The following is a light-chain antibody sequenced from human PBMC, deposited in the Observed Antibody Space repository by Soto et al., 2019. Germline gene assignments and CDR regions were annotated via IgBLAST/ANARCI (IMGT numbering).Light chain of an antibody. CDR2: GNN. J-gene: IGLJ1*01. CDR3: QSYDSSLGGSV. V-gene: IGLV1-40*01. CDR1: SSDIGAGYD. Sequence: QSVLTQPPSVSGAPGQRVTLSCTGSSSDIGAGYDVHWYQLLPGTAPKLLIYGNNNRPSGVPDRFSGSKSGTSASLAITGLQAEDEADYYCQSYDSSLGGSVFGTGTKVTVL.